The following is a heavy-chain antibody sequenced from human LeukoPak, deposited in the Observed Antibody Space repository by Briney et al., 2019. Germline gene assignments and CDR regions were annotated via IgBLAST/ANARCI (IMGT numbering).Heavy chain of an antibody. CDR2: ISGSGGST. CDR1: GFTFSSYA. D-gene: IGHD3-16*01. J-gene: IGHJ6*02. V-gene: IGHV3-23*01. CDR3: ARLAIWGEIGERYYYYGMDV. Sequence: GGSLRLSCAASGFTFSSYAMSWVRQAPGKGLEWVSAISGSGGSTYYADSVKGRFTISRDNSKNTLYLQMNSLRAEDTAVYYCARLAIWGEIGERYYYYGMDVWGQGTTVTVSS.